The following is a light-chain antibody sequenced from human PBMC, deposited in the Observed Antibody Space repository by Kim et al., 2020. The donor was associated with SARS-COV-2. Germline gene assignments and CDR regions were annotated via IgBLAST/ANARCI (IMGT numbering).Light chain of an antibody. Sequence: AHINGKASQSVLYSSNNKNYLAWYQQKPGQPPKLLIYWASTRESGVPDRFSGSGSGTDFTLTISSLQAEDVAVYYCQQYYSTPRTFGQGTKVDIK. CDR3: QQYYSTPRT. CDR2: WAS. V-gene: IGKV4-1*01. J-gene: IGKJ1*01. CDR1: QSVLYSSNNKNY.